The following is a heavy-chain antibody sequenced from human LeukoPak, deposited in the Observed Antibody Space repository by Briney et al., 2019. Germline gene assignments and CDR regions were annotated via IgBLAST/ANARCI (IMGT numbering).Heavy chain of an antibody. CDR1: GFTFNTYW. V-gene: IGHV3-7*01. CDR2: IKQDGSEI. J-gene: IGHJ5*02. Sequence: GGSLRLSCAASGFTFNTYWMGWARQAPGKGLEWVANIKQDGSEIYYVDSVKGRFTISRDNAKNSLYLQMNSLSAEDTAVYYCARVLGYGWFDPWGQGTLVTVSS. D-gene: IGHD5-18*01. CDR3: ARVLGYGWFDP.